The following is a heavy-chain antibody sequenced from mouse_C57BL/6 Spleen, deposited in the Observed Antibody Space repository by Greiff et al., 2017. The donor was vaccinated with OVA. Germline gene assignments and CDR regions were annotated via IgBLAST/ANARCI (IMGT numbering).Heavy chain of an antibody. V-gene: IGHV2-9-1*01. Sequence: VQGVESGPGLVAPSQRLSITCTVSGFSLTSYAISWVRQPPGKGLEWLGVIWTGGGTNYNSALKSRLSISKDNSKSQVFLKMNSLQTDDTARYYCANYDLGSMDYWGQGTSVTVSS. CDR1: GFSLTSYA. D-gene: IGHD1-1*01. CDR3: ANYDLGSMDY. CDR2: IWTGGGT. J-gene: IGHJ4*01.